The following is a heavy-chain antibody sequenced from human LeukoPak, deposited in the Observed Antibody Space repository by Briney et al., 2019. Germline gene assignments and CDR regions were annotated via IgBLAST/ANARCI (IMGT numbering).Heavy chain of an antibody. J-gene: IGHJ4*02. D-gene: IGHD5-18*01. Sequence: SETLSLTCTVSGGSISSYYWSWIRQPPGKGLEWIGYIYYSGSTNYNPSLKSRITISVDTSKSHFSLKLSSVTAADTAVYYCARVKTAPKYYFDYWGQGTLVTVSS. CDR3: ARVKTAPKYYFDY. V-gene: IGHV4-59*12. CDR1: GGSISSYY. CDR2: IYYSGST.